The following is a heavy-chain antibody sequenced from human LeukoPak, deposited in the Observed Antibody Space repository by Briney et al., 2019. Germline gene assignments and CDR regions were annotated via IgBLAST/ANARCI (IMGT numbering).Heavy chain of an antibody. Sequence: PGGSLRLSCAASGFTFSSYWMSWVRQPPGKGLEWIGSIYYSGSTYYNPSLKSRATISVDTSKNQFSLKLSSVTAADTAVYYCARHPIRYNWKPFDYWGQGTLVTVSS. D-gene: IGHD1-1*01. V-gene: IGHV4-39*01. CDR2: IYYSGST. CDR1: GFTFSSYW. CDR3: ARHPIRYNWKPFDY. J-gene: IGHJ4*02.